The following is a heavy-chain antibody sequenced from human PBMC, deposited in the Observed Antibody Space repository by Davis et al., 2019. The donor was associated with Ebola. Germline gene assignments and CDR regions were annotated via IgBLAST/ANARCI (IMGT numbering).Heavy chain of an antibody. J-gene: IGHJ4*02. CDR1: GFTFNSYW. D-gene: IGHD3-22*01. Sequence: GESLKISCAASGFTFNSYWMSWVRQAPGKGLEWVANIKQDGSEKYYVDSVKGRFTISRDNAKNSLYLQMNSLRAEDTAVYYCANPLYYYDSSATGYWGQGTLVTVSS. CDR2: IKQDGSEK. V-gene: IGHV3-7*03. CDR3: ANPLYYYDSSATGY.